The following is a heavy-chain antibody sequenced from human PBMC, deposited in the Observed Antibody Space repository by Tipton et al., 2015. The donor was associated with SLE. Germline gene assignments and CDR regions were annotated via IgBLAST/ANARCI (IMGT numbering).Heavy chain of an antibody. V-gene: IGHV4-34*01. CDR3: ASWAAMGFFDY. CDR2: IYYSGST. Sequence: TLSLTCAVYGGSFSGYYWSWIRQPPGKGLEWIGGIYYSGSTYYNPSLKSRVTISVDTSKNQFSLKLSSVTAADTAVYYCASWAAMGFFDYWGQGTLVTVSS. D-gene: IGHD5-18*01. CDR1: GGSFSGYY. J-gene: IGHJ4*02.